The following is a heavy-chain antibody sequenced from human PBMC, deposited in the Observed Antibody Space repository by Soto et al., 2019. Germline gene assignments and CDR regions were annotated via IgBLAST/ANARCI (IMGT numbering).Heavy chain of an antibody. CDR2: ISYDGSNK. CDR1: GFTFSSYA. CDR3: ARVRVLYGDYDVGWFDP. Sequence: QVQLVESGGGVVQPGRSLRLSCAASGFTFSSYAMHWVRQAPGKGLEWVAVISYDGSNKYYADSVKGRFTISRDNSKNXXYLQMNSLRAEDTAVYYCARVRVLYGDYDVGWFDPWGQGTLVTASS. V-gene: IGHV3-30-3*01. D-gene: IGHD4-17*01. J-gene: IGHJ5*02.